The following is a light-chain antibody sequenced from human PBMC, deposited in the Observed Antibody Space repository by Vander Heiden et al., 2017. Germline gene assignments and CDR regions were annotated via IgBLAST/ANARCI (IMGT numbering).Light chain of an antibody. V-gene: IGKV2-28*01. CDR3: RQALQTPRT. Sequence: DMVMTQSPLSLPVTPGEPASISCRSSQSLLHSNGYNYLDWYLQKPWQSPQLLIYLVSNRASGVPDRFSGRGSGTDFTLKISRVEAEDVGVYYCRQALQTPRTFGQGTKLEIK. CDR1: QSLLHSNGYNY. J-gene: IGKJ2*01. CDR2: LVS.